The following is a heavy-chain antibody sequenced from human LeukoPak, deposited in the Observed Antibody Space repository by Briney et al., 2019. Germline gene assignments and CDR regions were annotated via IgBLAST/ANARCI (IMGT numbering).Heavy chain of an antibody. V-gene: IGHV3-21*01. CDR2: ISSSSSYI. CDR1: GFTFNSYS. Sequence: GGSLRLSCAASGFTFNSYSMNWVRQAPGKGLEWVSSISSSSSYIYYADSVKGRFTIPRDNAKNSLYLQMNSLRAEDTAVYYCAGDGVVVVAATLDYWGQGTLVTVSS. CDR3: AGDGVVVVAATLDY. D-gene: IGHD2-15*01. J-gene: IGHJ4*02.